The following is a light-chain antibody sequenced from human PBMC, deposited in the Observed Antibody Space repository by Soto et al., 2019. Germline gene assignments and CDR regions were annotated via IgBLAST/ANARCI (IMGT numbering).Light chain of an antibody. J-gene: IGLJ3*02. CDR3: CSFAAGYTLV. CDR2: DVS. CDR1: SNDVGRNNY. Sequence: QSALTQPRSMSGSPGQSVTISCTGTSNDVGRNNYVSWYQHHPGKAPKLIIYDVSKRPSGVPDRFSGSKSANKASLTISGLQAEDEADYHCCSFAAGYTLVFGGGTKLTVL. V-gene: IGLV2-11*01.